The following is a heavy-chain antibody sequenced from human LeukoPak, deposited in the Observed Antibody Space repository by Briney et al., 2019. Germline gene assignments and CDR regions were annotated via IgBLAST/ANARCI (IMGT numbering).Heavy chain of an antibody. V-gene: IGHV1-3*01. CDR1: GYTFTSYA. D-gene: IGHD6-13*01. Sequence: ASVKVSCKASGYTFTSYAMHWVRQAPGQRPEWMGWINAGNGNTKYSQKFQGRVTITRDTSASTAYMELSSLTSEDTAVYYCARGPRAAADDYWGQGTLVTVSS. J-gene: IGHJ4*02. CDR3: ARGPRAAADDY. CDR2: INAGNGNT.